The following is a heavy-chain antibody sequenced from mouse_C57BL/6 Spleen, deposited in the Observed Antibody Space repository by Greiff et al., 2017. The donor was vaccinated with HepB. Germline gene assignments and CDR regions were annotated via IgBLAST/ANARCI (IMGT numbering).Heavy chain of an antibody. Sequence: QVQLKESGAELVKPGASVKMSCKASGYTFTSYWITWVKQRPGQGLEWIGDIYPGSGSTNYNEKFKSKATLTVDTSSSTAYMQLSSLTSEDSAVYYCARCGTTVVASDWGQGTLVTVSA. V-gene: IGHV1-55*01. J-gene: IGHJ3*01. CDR1: GYTFTSYW. CDR2: IYPGSGST. CDR3: ARCGTTVVASD. D-gene: IGHD1-1*01.